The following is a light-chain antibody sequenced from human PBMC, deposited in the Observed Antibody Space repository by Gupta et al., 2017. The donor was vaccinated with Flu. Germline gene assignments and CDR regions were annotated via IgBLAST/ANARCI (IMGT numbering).Light chain of an antibody. CDR2: KDT. CDR3: QSADSRSAYYV. Sequence: GQTARITCSGDALPNQYAYWYQQKPGQAPVLLIYKDTERPSGIPERFSGSNSGTTVTLTISGVQAEDEADYYCQSADSRSAYYVFGGGTKVT. J-gene: IGLJ1*01. CDR1: ALPNQY. V-gene: IGLV3-25*03.